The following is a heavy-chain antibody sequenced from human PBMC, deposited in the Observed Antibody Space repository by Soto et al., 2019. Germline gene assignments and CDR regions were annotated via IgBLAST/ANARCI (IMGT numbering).Heavy chain of an antibody. Sequence: QVQLVQSGAEVKKPGSSVKVSCKASGGTFSSYAISWVRQAPGQGLEWMGGIIPIFGTANYAQKFQGRVKITADKPTSTAYMELSSLRSEDTAVYYCARELYSGSYYSGMDVWGQGTTVTVSS. CDR2: IIPIFGTA. CDR3: ARELYSGSYYSGMDV. V-gene: IGHV1-69*06. J-gene: IGHJ6*02. D-gene: IGHD1-26*01. CDR1: GGTFSSYA.